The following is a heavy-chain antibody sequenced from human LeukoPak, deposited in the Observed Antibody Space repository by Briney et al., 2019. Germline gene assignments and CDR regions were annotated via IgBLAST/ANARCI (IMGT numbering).Heavy chain of an antibody. CDR2: INPNSGST. J-gene: IGHJ4*02. CDR1: GYTFTGYY. CDR3: ARDGETRIAVAGNGYFDY. Sequence: ASVKVSCKASGYTFTGYYMHWVRQAPGQGLEWMGWINPNSGSTSYAQKFQGRVTMTRDMSTSTVYMELSSLRSEDTAVYYCARDGETRIAVAGNGYFDYWGQGTLVTVSS. D-gene: IGHD6-19*01. V-gene: IGHV1-46*01.